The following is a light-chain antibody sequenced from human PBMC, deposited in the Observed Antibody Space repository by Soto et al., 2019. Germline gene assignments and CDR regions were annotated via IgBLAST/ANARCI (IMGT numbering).Light chain of an antibody. V-gene: IGKV3-15*01. CDR2: GAS. CDR1: QSISDT. J-gene: IGKJ1*01. Sequence: EIVLTQSPGTLSLSPGGCATLSCRASQSISDTLAWYQQKPGQAPRLLIHGASTRATGFPARFSGSGSGTDFTLTISSLQSEEFAVYYCQQYNNWPWTVGQGTKVDIK. CDR3: QQYNNWPWT.